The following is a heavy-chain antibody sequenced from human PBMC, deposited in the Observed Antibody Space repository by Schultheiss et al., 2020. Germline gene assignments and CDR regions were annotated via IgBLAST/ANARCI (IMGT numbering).Heavy chain of an antibody. V-gene: IGHV3-7*01. J-gene: IGHJ5*02. D-gene: IGHD3-10*01. Sequence: GESLKISCAASGFTFSSYWMSWVRQAPGKGLEWVANIKQDGSEKYYVDSVKGRFTISRDNAKNSLYLQMNSLRAEDTAVYYCARDYYYGSGSYLGYNWFDPWGQGTLVTVSS. CDR2: IKQDGSEK. CDR3: ARDYYYGSGSYLGYNWFDP. CDR1: GFTFSSYW.